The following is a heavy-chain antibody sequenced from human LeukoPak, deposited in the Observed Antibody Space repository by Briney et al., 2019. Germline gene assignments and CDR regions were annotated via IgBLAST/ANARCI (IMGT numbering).Heavy chain of an antibody. CDR2: IYSGGST. J-gene: IGHJ4*02. CDR3: ARPRGCGSSRCNNFDY. CDR1: GFTVSSNY. Sequence: GGSLRLSCAASGFTVSSNYMSWVRQAPGKGLEWVSVIYSGGSTYYAHSVKGRLNITRDNYKNTLYLQMNSLRAEDTAVYYCARPRGCGSSRCNNFDYWGQGTLVTVSS. D-gene: IGHD2-2*01. V-gene: IGHV3-53*01.